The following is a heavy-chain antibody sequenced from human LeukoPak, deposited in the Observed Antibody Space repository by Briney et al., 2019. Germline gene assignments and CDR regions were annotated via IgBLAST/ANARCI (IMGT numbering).Heavy chain of an antibody. J-gene: IGHJ4*02. Sequence: GASVKVSCKASGYTFTSYGINWVRQAPGQGLEWMGWISTYNGNTNYAQKLQGRITMTTDTTTNTAYMELRSLRSDDTAVYYCARDQIRWLLTSSVDSWGQGTLVTVSS. CDR1: GYTFTSYG. V-gene: IGHV1-18*01. CDR3: ARDQIRWLLTSSVDS. CDR2: ISTYNGNT. D-gene: IGHD5-24*01.